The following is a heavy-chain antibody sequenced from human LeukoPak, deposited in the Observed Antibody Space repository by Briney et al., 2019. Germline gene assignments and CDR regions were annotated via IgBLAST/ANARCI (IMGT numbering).Heavy chain of an antibody. V-gene: IGHV1-24*01. CDR3: ATGDSTGYLFDY. D-gene: IGHD4-17*01. CDR2: FDPEDGET. J-gene: IGHJ4*02. CDR1: GYTLTELS. Sequence: ASMKVSCKVSGYTLTELSMHWVRQAPAKGLEWMGGFDPEDGETIYAQKFQGRVTMTEDTSTDTAYMELSSLRSEDTAVYYCATGDSTGYLFDYWGQGPLVTVSS.